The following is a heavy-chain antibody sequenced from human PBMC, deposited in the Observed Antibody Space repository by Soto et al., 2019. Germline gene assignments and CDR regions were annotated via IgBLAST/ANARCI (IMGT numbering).Heavy chain of an antibody. CDR2: IYYSGST. Sequence: PSETLSLTCTVSGSSISSYYWSWIRQPPGKGLEWIGYIYYSGSTNYNPSLKSRVTISVDTSKNQFSLKLSSVIAADTAVYYCARTDYGDYGTIFDYWGQGTLVTVSS. CDR3: ARTDYGDYGTIFDY. D-gene: IGHD4-17*01. J-gene: IGHJ4*02. CDR1: GSSISSYY. V-gene: IGHV4-59*01.